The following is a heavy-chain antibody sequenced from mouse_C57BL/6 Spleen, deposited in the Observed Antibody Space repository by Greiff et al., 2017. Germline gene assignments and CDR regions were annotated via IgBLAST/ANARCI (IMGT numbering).Heavy chain of an antibody. V-gene: IGHV5-9-1*02. CDR2: ISSGGDYI. D-gene: IGHD2-10*01. CDR3: TRIRGSYYGNYEGAMDY. Sequence: EVQGVESGEGLVKPGGSLKLSCAASGFTFSSYAMSWVRQTPEKRLEWVAYISSGGDYIYYADTVKGRFTISSDNARNTLYLQMSSLKSEDTAMYYCTRIRGSYYGNYEGAMDYWGQGTSVTVSS. CDR1: GFTFSSYA. J-gene: IGHJ4*01.